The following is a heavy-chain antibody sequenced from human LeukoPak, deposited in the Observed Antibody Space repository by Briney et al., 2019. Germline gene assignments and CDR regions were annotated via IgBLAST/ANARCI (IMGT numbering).Heavy chain of an antibody. CDR2: TSDYNGIT. CDR1: GYTFTNYG. J-gene: IGHJ4*02. D-gene: IGHD5-18*01. CDR3: ARYSYGLYYFDS. V-gene: IGHV1-18*01. Sequence: GASVKVSCKASGYTFTNYGISWVRQAPGQGLEWMGWTSDYNGITNYAQTFQGRVTMTTDTSTSTAYMELRSLRSDDTGVYYCARYSYGLYYFDSWGQGTLVTVSS.